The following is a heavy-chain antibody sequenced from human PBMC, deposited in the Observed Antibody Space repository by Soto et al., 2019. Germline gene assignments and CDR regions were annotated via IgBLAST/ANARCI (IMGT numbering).Heavy chain of an antibody. CDR2: ISAYNANA. CDR1: GYTFRNFG. Sequence: QIPLLQSGAEVKKPGASVKVTCKASGYTFRNFGISWVRPAPGQGLEWMGWISAYNANANYAQKFQGRLTMTADTSTSTAYMELRSLRSDDTAVYYCARENSYFDYWGQGTLVTVSS. V-gene: IGHV1-18*01. CDR3: ARENSYFDY. J-gene: IGHJ4*02.